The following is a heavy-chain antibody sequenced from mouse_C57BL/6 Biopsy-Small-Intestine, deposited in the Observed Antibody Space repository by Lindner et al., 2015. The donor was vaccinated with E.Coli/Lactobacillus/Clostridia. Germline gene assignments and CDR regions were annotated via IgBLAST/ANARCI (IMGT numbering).Heavy chain of an antibody. Sequence: VQLQESGAELVKPGASVKLSCTASGFNIKDYYMHWVKQRTEQGLEWIGRIDPEDGDTEYAPKFQGKATMTADTSSNTAYLQLSSLTSEDTAVYYCAREGNWYFAVWGTGTTVTVSS. CDR1: GFNIKDYY. J-gene: IGHJ1*03. D-gene: IGHD3-3*01. CDR2: IDPEDGDT. CDR3: AREGNWYFAV. V-gene: IGHV14-1*01.